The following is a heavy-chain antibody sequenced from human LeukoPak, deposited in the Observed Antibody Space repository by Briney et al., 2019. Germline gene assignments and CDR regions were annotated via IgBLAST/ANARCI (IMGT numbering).Heavy chain of an antibody. CDR1: GFTVSSNY. CDR2: ICSGGST. Sequence: GGSLRLSCAASGFTVSSNYMSWVRQAPGKGLEWVSVICSGGSTYYADSVKGRFTISRDNSKNTLYLQMNSLRAEDTAVYYCARDRGYSYGYGYYYYGMDIWGQGTTVTVSS. CDR3: ARDRGYSYGYGYYYYGMDI. J-gene: IGHJ6*02. V-gene: IGHV3-53*01. D-gene: IGHD5-18*01.